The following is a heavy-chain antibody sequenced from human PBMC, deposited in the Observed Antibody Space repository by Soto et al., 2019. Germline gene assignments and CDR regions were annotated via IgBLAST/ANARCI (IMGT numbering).Heavy chain of an antibody. J-gene: IGHJ5*02. Sequence: SETLSLTCAVYGGSFSGYYWSWIRQPPGKGLEWIGEINHSGSTNYNPSLKSRVTISVDTSKNQFSLKLSSVTAADTAVYYCARVEPQNIVATISWYDPWGQGTLVTVSS. CDR3: ARVEPQNIVATISWYDP. CDR1: GGSFSGYY. CDR2: INHSGST. V-gene: IGHV4-34*01. D-gene: IGHD5-12*01.